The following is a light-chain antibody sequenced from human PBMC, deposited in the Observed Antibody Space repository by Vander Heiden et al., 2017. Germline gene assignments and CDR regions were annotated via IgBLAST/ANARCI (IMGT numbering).Light chain of an antibody. CDR1: QSVSSY. CDR2: DAS. Sequence: EIVLPQSPATLSLSPGERATLACRASQSVSSYLAWYRQKPGQAPRLLIYDASNRATGIPARVSGSGSGTDVTLTISSLEPEDLAVYYCQHRSNWPWVFGGGTKVEIK. J-gene: IGKJ4*01. CDR3: QHRSNWPWV. V-gene: IGKV3-11*01.